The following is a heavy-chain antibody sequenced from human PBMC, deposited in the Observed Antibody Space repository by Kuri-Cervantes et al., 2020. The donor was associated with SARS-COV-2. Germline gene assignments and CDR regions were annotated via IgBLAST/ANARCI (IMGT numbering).Heavy chain of an antibody. V-gene: IGHV3-74*01. CDR1: GFTFSSYS. CDR3: ASYYLATGDYFDF. J-gene: IGHJ4*01. D-gene: IGHD3-22*01. CDR2: INSDGSTT. Sequence: ETLSLTCAASGFTFSSYSMHWVRQAPGKGLVWVSRINSDGSTTNYADSVKGRFTISRDNAKNSLYLQMNSLRAEDTAVYYCASYYLATGDYFDFWGHGNPVTVSS.